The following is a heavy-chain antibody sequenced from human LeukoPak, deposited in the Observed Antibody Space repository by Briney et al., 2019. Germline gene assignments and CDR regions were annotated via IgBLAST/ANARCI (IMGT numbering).Heavy chain of an antibody. D-gene: IGHD6-19*01. CDR1: GFTFSSYA. CDR2: SGSGGSP. J-gene: IGHJ4*02. Sequence: GGSLRLSCAASGFTFSSYAMSWVRQAPGKGLAWVSVSGSGGSPFYADSVKGRFTISRDNSKNTLYLQMNSLRAEDTAVYYCVKGGSGWYPGFEYWGQGALVTVSS. V-gene: IGHV3-23*01. CDR3: VKGGSGWYPGFEY.